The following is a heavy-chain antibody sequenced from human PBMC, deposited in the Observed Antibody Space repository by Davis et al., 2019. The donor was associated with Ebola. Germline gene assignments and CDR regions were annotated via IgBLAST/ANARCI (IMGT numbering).Heavy chain of an antibody. CDR1: GYTFTTYW. CDR2: IYPGDSVT. Sequence: PGGSLRLSCKGSGYTFTTYWIGWVRQMPGKGLEWMGIIYPGDSVTRYSPSFQGQVTISADKSISTAYLQWSSLKASDTAMYYCARRGGWSGAFLDYWGQGTLVTVSS. CDR3: ARRGGWSGAFLDY. V-gene: IGHV5-51*01. D-gene: IGHD3-3*02. J-gene: IGHJ4*02.